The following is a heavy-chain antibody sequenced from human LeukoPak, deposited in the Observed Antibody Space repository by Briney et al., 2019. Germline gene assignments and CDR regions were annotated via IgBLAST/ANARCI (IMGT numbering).Heavy chain of an antibody. V-gene: IGHV3-23*01. Sequence: GGSLRLSCAASGFTFSSYAVSWVRQAPGKGLEWVSAISGSGGSTYYADSVKGRVTISRDNSKNTLYLQMNSLRAEDTAVYYCARESSGSYIIPYYFDSWGQGTLVTVSS. CDR3: ARESSGSYIIPYYFDS. D-gene: IGHD1-26*01. J-gene: IGHJ4*02. CDR2: ISGSGGST. CDR1: GFTFSSYA.